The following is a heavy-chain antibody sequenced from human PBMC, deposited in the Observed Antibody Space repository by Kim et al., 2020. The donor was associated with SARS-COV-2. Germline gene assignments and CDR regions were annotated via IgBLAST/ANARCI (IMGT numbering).Heavy chain of an antibody. J-gene: IGHJ5*02. Sequence: SLNGRLTISRDNSKNTLYLQMNRLRSEDTSVYYCAKDLSTYSSSWNWFDPWGQGTLVTVSS. D-gene: IGHD6-13*01. CDR3: AKDLSTYSSSWNWFDP. V-gene: IGHV3-30*02.